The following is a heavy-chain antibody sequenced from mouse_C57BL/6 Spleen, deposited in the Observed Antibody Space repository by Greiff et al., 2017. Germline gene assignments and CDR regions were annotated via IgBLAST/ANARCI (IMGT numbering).Heavy chain of an antibody. Sequence: VHVKQSGAELVKPGASVKLSCTASGFNIKDYYMHWVKQRTEQGLEWIGRIDPEDGETKYAPKFQGKATITADTSSNTAYLQLSSLTSEDTAVYYCAGGDSKGAMDYWGQGTSVTVSS. V-gene: IGHV14-2*01. D-gene: IGHD2-5*01. CDR3: AGGDSKGAMDY. J-gene: IGHJ4*01. CDR2: IDPEDGET. CDR1: GFNIKDYY.